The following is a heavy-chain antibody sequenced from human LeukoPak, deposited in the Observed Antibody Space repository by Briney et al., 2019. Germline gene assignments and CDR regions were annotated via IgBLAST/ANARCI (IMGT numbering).Heavy chain of an antibody. CDR1: GFTFSSYS. CDR2: ISSSSSTK. V-gene: IGHV3-48*01. CDR3: FGTPKDILTGYYRIEAFDI. Sequence: PGGSLRLSCAASGFTFSSYSMNWVRQAPGKGLVWVSYISSSSSTKKYADSVKGRFTISRDNAKNSLYLQMNSLRAEDTAVYYCFGTPKDILTGYYRIEAFDIWGQGTMVTVSS. J-gene: IGHJ3*02. D-gene: IGHD3-9*01.